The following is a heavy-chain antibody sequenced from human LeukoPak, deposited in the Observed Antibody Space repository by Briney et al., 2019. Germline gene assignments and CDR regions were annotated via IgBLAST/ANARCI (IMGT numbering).Heavy chain of an antibody. CDR3: ARVHYYYNSGRYYGMDV. CDR2: ISSSSKYI. D-gene: IGHD3-10*01. V-gene: IGHV3-21*01. Sequence: GGSLRLSCVASGFTFSSYSMNWVRQAPGKGLEWVSSISSSSKYIYYGDSVKGRFTISRDNAKNSLYLQMSSLRSEDTALYYCARVHYYYNSGRYYGMDVWGQGTTDTVSS. CDR1: GFTFSSYS. J-gene: IGHJ6*02.